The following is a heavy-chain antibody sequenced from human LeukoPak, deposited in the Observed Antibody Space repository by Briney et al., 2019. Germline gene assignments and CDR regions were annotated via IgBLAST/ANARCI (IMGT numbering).Heavy chain of an antibody. Sequence: ASVKVSCKASGYTFSSYGITWVRQAPGQGLEWMGWISGYNDNTNYAQKLQDRVTMTTDTSTSTAYMELRSLRSDDTAVYYCARGGSGSVSAFDIWGQGTMVTVSS. CDR2: ISGYNDNT. D-gene: IGHD3-10*01. CDR1: GYTFSSYG. CDR3: ARGGSGSVSAFDI. J-gene: IGHJ3*02. V-gene: IGHV1-18*01.